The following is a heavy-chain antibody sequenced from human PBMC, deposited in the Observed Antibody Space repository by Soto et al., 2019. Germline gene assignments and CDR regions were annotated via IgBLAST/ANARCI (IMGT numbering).Heavy chain of an antibody. V-gene: IGHV3-30*18. Sequence: QAHLVESGGGVAQPGRSLRLFCAASGFSFNTYGLHWVRQAPGKGLEWVAGVSFDGGNQYYADSVKGRFTISRDNSKNTLFLQMDNLRAEDTAVYFCAKDSSIIAGGSGGWFDPWGQGTRVIVSS. CDR2: VSFDGGNQ. CDR3: AKDSSIIAGGSGGWFDP. CDR1: GFSFNTYG. J-gene: IGHJ5*02. D-gene: IGHD2-15*01.